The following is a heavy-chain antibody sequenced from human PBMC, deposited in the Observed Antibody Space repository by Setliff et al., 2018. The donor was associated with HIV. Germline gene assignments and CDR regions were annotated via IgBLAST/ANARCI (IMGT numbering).Heavy chain of an antibody. CDR3: ARFRVTMIVVDCYFDY. D-gene: IGHD3-22*01. Sequence: SETLSLTCTVSGDSISIYYWSWIRQPPGKGLEWIGYIYYSGSTYYNPSLKSRVTISVDTSKNQFSLKLSSVTAADTAVYYCARFRVTMIVVDCYFDYWGQGTLVTVSS. V-gene: IGHV4-59*12. J-gene: IGHJ4*02. CDR1: GDSISIYY. CDR2: IYYSGST.